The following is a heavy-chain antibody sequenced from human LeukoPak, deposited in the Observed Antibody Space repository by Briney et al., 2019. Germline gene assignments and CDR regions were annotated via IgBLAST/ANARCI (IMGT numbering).Heavy chain of an antibody. J-gene: IGHJ4*02. V-gene: IGHV4-59*01. CDR2: IYYSGST. D-gene: IGHD5-18*01. CDR1: GGSISSYY. Sequence: PSGTLSLTCTVSGGSISSYYWSWIRQPPGEGLEWIGYIYYSGSTNYNPSLKSRVTISVDTSKNQFSLKLSSVTAADTAVYYCARSGGYSYGYFDYWGQGTLVTVSS. CDR3: ARSGGYSYGYFDY.